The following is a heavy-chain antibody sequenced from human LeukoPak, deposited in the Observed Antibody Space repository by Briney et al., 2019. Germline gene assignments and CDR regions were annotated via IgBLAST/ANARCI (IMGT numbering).Heavy chain of an antibody. Sequence: GGSLRLSCAASGFTFSSYAMSWVRQAPGKGLEWVSAISGSGGSTYYADSVKGRFTISRDNSKNTLYLQKNSLRAEDTAVYYCAKDGGYCSGGSCYLGVNWFDPWGQGTLVTVSS. CDR1: GFTFSSYA. CDR3: AKDGGYCSGGSCYLGVNWFDP. D-gene: IGHD2-15*01. V-gene: IGHV3-23*01. CDR2: ISGSGGST. J-gene: IGHJ5*02.